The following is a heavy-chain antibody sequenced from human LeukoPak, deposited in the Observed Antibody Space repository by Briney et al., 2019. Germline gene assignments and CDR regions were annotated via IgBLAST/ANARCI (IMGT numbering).Heavy chain of an antibody. D-gene: IGHD6-13*01. CDR2: INHSGST. CDR3: ARSGYSSSWYVRGWFDP. Sequence: SETLSLTCAVYGGSFSGYYWSWIRQPPGKGLEWIGEINHSGSTNYNTSLKSRVTISVDTSKNQFSLKLSSVTAADTAVYYCARSGYSSSWYVRGWFDPWGQGTLVTVSS. CDR1: GGSFSGYY. J-gene: IGHJ5*02. V-gene: IGHV4-34*01.